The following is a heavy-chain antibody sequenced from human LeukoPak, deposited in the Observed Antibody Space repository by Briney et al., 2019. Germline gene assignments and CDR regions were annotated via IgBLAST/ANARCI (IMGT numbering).Heavy chain of an antibody. CDR1: GVSFSGYY. CDR2: INHSGST. J-gene: IGHJ4*02. CDR3: ATYRQVLLPFES. V-gene: IGHV4-34*01. Sequence: SETLSLTCAVYGVSFSGYYWSWIRQPPGKGLEWIGEINHSGSTNYNPSLKTRVTISVDTSKNQFSLKLSSVTAADTAIYYCATYRQVLLPFESWGQGTLVTVSS. D-gene: IGHD5-18*01.